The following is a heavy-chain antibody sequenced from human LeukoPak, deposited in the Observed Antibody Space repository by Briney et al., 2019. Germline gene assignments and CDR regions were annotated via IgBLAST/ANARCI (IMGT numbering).Heavy chain of an antibody. CDR2: IYATGST. CDR1: GGSISSYY. J-gene: IGHJ4*02. V-gene: IGHV4-4*07. CDR3: ARGNPYSSAWSFDY. D-gene: IGHD6-19*01. Sequence: SETLSLTCTVSGGSISSYYWNWIRQPAGKGLEWIGRIYATGSTNYNPSLKSRVTMSVDTSKNQFSLKLSSVSAGGTAVYYCARGNPYSSAWSFDYWGQGTLVTVCS.